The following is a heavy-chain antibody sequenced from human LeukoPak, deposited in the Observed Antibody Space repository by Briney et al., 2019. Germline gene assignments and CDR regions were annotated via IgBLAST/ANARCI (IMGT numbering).Heavy chain of an antibody. CDR3: ARHNPESYYYYGMDV. J-gene: IGHJ6*02. CDR2: IYPGDSGT. D-gene: IGHD1-14*01. V-gene: IGHV5-51*01. CDR1: GYSFTSYW. Sequence: GESLKISCKGSGYSFTSYWIGWVRQMPGKGLEWMGIIYPGDSGTRYSPSFQGQVTISADKSISTAYLQWSSLKASDTAMYYCARHNPESYYYYGMDVWGQGTTVTVSS.